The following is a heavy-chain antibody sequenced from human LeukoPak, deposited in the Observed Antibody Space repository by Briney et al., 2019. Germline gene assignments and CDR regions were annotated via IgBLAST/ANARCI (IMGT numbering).Heavy chain of an antibody. CDR3: ARDPGKDYYGSGTYLKRFDY. CDR2: ISSSSSTI. J-gene: IGHJ4*02. CDR1: GFTFSDYT. V-gene: IGHV3-48*02. D-gene: IGHD3-10*01. Sequence: GSLRLSCAASGFTFSDYTMNWVRQAPGKGLEWVSYISSSSSTIYYADSVKGRFTISRDNAKNSLYLQMNSLRDEDTAVYYCARDPGKDYYGSGTYLKRFDYWGQGTLVTVSS.